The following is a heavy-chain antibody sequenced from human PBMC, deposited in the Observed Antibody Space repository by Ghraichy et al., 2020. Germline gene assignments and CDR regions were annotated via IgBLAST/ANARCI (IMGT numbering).Heavy chain of an antibody. CDR3: AKVDGPPGVYYYYMDV. Sequence: GGSLRLSCAASGFTFSSYAMSWVRQAPGKGLEWVLAISGSGGSTYYADSVKGRFTISRDNSKNTLYLQMNSLRAEDTAVYYCAKVDGPPGVYYYYMDVWGKGTTVTVSS. CDR2: ISGSGGST. V-gene: IGHV3-23*01. CDR1: GFTFSSYA. D-gene: IGHD2-8*01. J-gene: IGHJ6*03.